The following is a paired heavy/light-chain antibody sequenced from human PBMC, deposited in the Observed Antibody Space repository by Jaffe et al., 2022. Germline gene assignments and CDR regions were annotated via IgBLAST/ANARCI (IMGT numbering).Heavy chain of an antibody. CDR2: MNQDGSEK. CDR3: TRDHN. J-gene: IGHJ4*02. V-gene: IGHV3-7*05. CDR1: GVTFSRSW. Sequence: EVQLVQSGGGLVQPGGSLRLSCAASGVTFSRSWVSWVRQAPGKGLEWVANMNQDGSEKYYVDSVKGRFTISRDNAKSSLYLQMNSLRAEDTAVYYCTRDHNWGQGTLVTVAS.
Light chain of an antibody. J-gene: IGKJ2*01. Sequence: DIQMTQSPSTLSASLGDRVTITCRASQNITIWLAWYQQKPGKAPNLLIYKASNLESGVPSRFSSSASGTEFTLTISSLQPDDFATYYCQQYNSNFGQGTKVEIK. V-gene: IGKV1-5*03. CDR1: QNITIW. CDR2: KAS. CDR3: QQYNSN.